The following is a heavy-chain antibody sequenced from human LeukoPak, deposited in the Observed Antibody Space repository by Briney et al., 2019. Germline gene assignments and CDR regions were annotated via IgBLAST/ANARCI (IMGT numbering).Heavy chain of an antibody. V-gene: IGHV3-48*03. D-gene: IGHD1-1*01. CDR1: GFTFSSYE. CDR3: ARGYSWFDY. CDR2: ISRSGSTI. Sequence: GGSLRLSCAASGFTFSSYEMNWVRQAPGKGLEWVSYISRSGSTIYYADSVKGRFTISRDNAKNSLYLQMNSLRAEDTAVYYCARGYSWFDYWGQGTLVTVSS. J-gene: IGHJ4*02.